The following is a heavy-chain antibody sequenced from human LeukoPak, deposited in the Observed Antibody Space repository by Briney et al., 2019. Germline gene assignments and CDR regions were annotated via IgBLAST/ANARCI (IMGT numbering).Heavy chain of an antibody. Sequence: GSLRLSCAASGFTFSSYWMSWVRQPPGKGLEWIGEINHSGSTNYNPSLKSRVTISVDTSKNQFSLKLSSVTAADTAVYYCARYCSGGSCYYYGMDVWGQGTTVTVSS. V-gene: IGHV4-34*01. CDR3: ARYCSGGSCYYYGMDV. J-gene: IGHJ6*02. CDR2: INHSGST. D-gene: IGHD2-15*01. CDR1: GFTFSSYW.